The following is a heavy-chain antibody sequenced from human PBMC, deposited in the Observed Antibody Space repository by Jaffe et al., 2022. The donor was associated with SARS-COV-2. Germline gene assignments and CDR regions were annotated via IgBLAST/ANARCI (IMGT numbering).Heavy chain of an antibody. CDR1: GFSVSSDY. D-gene: IGHD2-2*01. CDR3: AREQVRSGATSWLSQTKLRQNGYGMDV. CDR2: FYSGDST. V-gene: IGHV3-53*01. Sequence: EVQLVESGGGLIQPGGSLRLSCAASGFSVSSDYMSWVRQAPGKGLEWVSVFYSGDSTYYADSVRGRFTISRDISKNTVYLQMNSLRAEDTAVYYCAREQVRSGATSWLSQTKLRQNGYGMDVWGQGTTVTVSS. J-gene: IGHJ6*02.